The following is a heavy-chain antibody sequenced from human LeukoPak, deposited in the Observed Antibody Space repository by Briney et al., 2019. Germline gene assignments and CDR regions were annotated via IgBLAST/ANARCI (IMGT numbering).Heavy chain of an antibody. J-gene: IGHJ4*02. D-gene: IGHD3-22*01. CDR3: ARRYDNTGYYVY. CDR1: GYSFANYW. V-gene: IGHV5-51*01. Sequence: GESLKISCKGFGYSFANYWIAWVRQMPGKGLEWMGIIYPGDSDTRYSPSFQGQVTISADKSINTAYLQWSSLKASDTAPYYCARRYDNTGYYVYWGQGTLVTVSS. CDR2: IYPGDSDT.